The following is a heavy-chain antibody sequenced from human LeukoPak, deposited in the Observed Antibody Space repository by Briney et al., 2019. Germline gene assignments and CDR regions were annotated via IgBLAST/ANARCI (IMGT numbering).Heavy chain of an antibody. CDR2: ISYDGSNK. V-gene: IGHV3-30*18. D-gene: IGHD3-10*01. CDR3: AKDLLSGFGEPFDY. J-gene: IGHJ4*02. CDR1: GFTFSSYG. Sequence: GGSLRLSCAASGFTFSSYGMHWVRQAPGKGVEGVAVISYDGSNKYYADSVKGRFTISRDNSKNTLYLQMNSLRAEDTAVYYCAKDLLSGFGEPFDYWGQGTLVTVSS.